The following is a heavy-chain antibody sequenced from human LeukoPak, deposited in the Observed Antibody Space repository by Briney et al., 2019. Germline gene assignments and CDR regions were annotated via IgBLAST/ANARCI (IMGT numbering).Heavy chain of an antibody. CDR3: ARDLWARQQLVKGSNPFDP. J-gene: IGHJ5*02. CDR2: IIPIFGTA. Sequence: VASVKVSCKASGGTFSSYAISWVRQAPGQWLEWMGRIIPIFGTANYAQKFQGRVTITADKSTSTAYMELSSLRSEDTAVYYCARDLWARQQLVKGSNPFDPWGQGTLVTVSS. D-gene: IGHD6-13*01. CDR1: GGTFSSYA. V-gene: IGHV1-69*06.